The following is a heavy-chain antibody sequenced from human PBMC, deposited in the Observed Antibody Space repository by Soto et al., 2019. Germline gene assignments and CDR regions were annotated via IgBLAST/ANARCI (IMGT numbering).Heavy chain of an antibody. CDR3: AKVEAAAGQNY. CDR2: ISDSGGST. J-gene: IGHJ4*02. Sequence: EVQLLESGGGLVQPGGSLRLSCAASGFTFRSYAMSWVRQAPGKALEWVSTISDSGGSTYYGDSVRGRFTISRDNSKNTLFMQMNSLRAEDTAVYYCAKVEAAAGQNYWGQGALVTVSS. V-gene: IGHV3-23*01. CDR1: GFTFRSYA. D-gene: IGHD6-13*01.